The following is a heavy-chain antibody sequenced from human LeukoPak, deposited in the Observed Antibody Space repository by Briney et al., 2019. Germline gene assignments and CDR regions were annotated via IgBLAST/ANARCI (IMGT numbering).Heavy chain of an antibody. CDR1: GFTFSSYA. V-gene: IGHV3-23*01. D-gene: IGHD3-10*01. Sequence: GGSLRLSRAASGFTFSSYAMSWVRQAPGKGLEWVSSITISGATTYYADSVKGRLTISRGNSKTTLYLQMNSLRAEDTAVYYCATYGSGSYYRKAFDYWGQGTLVTVSS. CDR3: ATYGSGSYYRKAFDY. CDR2: ITISGATT. J-gene: IGHJ4*02.